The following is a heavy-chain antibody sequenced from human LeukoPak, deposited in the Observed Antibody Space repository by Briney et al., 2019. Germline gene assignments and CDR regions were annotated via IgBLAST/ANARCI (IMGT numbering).Heavy chain of an antibody. Sequence: ASVKVSCKASGYTFTSYAMHWVRQAPGQRLEWMGWINAGNGNTKCSQKFQGRVTITRDTSASTAYMELSSLRSEDTAVYYCARERPTTVTTSSGPPWFDPWGQGTLVTVSS. D-gene: IGHD4-11*01. V-gene: IGHV1-3*01. CDR2: INAGNGNT. J-gene: IGHJ5*02. CDR1: GYTFTSYA. CDR3: ARERPTTVTTSSGPPWFDP.